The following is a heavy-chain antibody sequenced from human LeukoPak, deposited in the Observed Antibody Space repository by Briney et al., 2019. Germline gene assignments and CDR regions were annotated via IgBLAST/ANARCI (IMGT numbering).Heavy chain of an antibody. CDR1: GYTFTSYY. V-gene: IGHV1-46*01. CDR2: INPSGGST. Sequence: ASVKVSCKASGYTFTSYYMHWVRQAPGQGLEWMGIINPSGGSTSYAQKFQGRVTMTRDTSTSTVYMELSSLRSEDTAVYYCARDVNSGMVYATFDYWGQETLVTVSS. J-gene: IGHJ4*02. D-gene: IGHD2-8*01. CDR3: ARDVNSGMVYATFDY.